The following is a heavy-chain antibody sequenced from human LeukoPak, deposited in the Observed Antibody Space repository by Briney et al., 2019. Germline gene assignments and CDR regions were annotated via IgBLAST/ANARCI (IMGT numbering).Heavy chain of an antibody. Sequence: ASVKVSCKASGYTFTSYGISWVRQAPGQGLEWMGWISAYNGNTNYAQKLQGRVTMTTDTSTSTAYMELRSLRSDDTAVYYCAREYDYSNYRTHYYFDYWGRGTLVTVSS. CDR3: AREYDYSNYRTHYYFDY. CDR1: GYTFTSYG. D-gene: IGHD4-11*01. CDR2: ISAYNGNT. V-gene: IGHV1-18*01. J-gene: IGHJ4*02.